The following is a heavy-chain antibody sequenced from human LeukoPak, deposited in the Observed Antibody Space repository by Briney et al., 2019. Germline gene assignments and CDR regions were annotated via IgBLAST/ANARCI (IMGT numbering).Heavy chain of an antibody. Sequence: PGGSLRLSCAASGFIFSSYWMHWVRQAPGKGPVWFLHINTDGSITDYADSVKGRFTISRDNAKNTLYLQMNSLRAEDTAVYYCALRVSVPGGFDSWGQGTLVTVSS. V-gene: IGHV3-74*01. J-gene: IGHJ4*02. CDR1: GFIFSSYW. CDR2: INTDGSIT. D-gene: IGHD6-19*01. CDR3: ALRVSVPGGFDS.